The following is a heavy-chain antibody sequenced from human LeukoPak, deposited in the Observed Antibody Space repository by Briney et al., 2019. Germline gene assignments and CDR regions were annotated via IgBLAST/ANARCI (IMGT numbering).Heavy chain of an antibody. CDR2: ISGGGVTT. V-gene: IGHV3-23*01. Sequence: GGSLRLSCVGSGFTSIAYALTWARQAPGKGLEWVSGISGGGVTTYYADSVKGRFTISRDNSKNTLYLQMNSLRADDTAIYYCVKPGIIGLGWAQFDYWGQGSLVTVSS. CDR1: GFTSIAYA. J-gene: IGHJ4*02. CDR3: VKPGIIGLGWAQFDY. D-gene: IGHD3-10*01.